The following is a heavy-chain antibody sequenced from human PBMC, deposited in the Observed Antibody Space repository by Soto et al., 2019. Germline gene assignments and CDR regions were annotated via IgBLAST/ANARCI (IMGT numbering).Heavy chain of an antibody. CDR2: IWYDGSNK. J-gene: IGHJ3*02. Sequence: GGSLSLSCAASGFTFSSYGMHWVRQAPGKGLEWVAVIWYDGSNKYYADSVKGRFTISRDNSKNTLYLQMNSLRAEDTAVYYCARDGYYGSGSYPFDIWGQGTMVTVSS. CDR3: ARDGYYGSGSYPFDI. CDR1: GFTFSSYG. D-gene: IGHD3-10*01. V-gene: IGHV3-33*01.